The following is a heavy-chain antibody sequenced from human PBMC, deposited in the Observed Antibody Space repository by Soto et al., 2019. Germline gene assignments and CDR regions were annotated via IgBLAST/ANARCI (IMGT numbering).Heavy chain of an antibody. D-gene: IGHD1-1*01. CDR3: AIGNPDWFDP. V-gene: IGHV4-38-2*01. Sequence: SETLSLTCAVSGYSISSGLYWGWIRQPPGKGLEWIGTIYRGGITYYNPSLKSRVTISIDTSKNHCSLRLSSVTATDTAVYFCAIGNPDWFDPWGQGTLVTVSS. J-gene: IGHJ5*02. CDR1: GYSISSGLY. CDR2: IYRGGIT.